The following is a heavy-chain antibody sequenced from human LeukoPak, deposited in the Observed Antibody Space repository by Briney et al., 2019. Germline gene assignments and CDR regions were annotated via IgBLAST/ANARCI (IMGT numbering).Heavy chain of an antibody. CDR3: ARRREYMYYYGSGSYAGSWFDP. CDR1: GGSFSGYY. V-gene: IGHV4-34*01. CDR2: INHSGST. D-gene: IGHD3-10*01. J-gene: IGHJ5*02. Sequence: PSETLSLTCAVYGGSFSGYYWSWIRQPPGKGLEWIGEINHSGSTNYNPSLKSRATISVDTSKNQLSLKLSSVTAADTAVYYCARRREYMYYYGSGSYAGSWFDPWGQGTLVTVSS.